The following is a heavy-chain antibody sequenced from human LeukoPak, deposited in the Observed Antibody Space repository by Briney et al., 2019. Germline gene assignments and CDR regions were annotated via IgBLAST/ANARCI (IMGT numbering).Heavy chain of an antibody. J-gene: IGHJ4*02. Sequence: GGSLRLSCVASGLNFDDSAMHWVRQAPGKGLEWVAAIWYDGSDKYYADSVKGRFTISRDNSKNTLYMQMNSLRAEDTAVYFCARGDIVATIPGDYWGQGTLVTVSS. CDR1: GLNFDDSA. CDR3: ARGDIVATIPGDY. D-gene: IGHD5-12*01. V-gene: IGHV3-33*08. CDR2: IWYDGSDK.